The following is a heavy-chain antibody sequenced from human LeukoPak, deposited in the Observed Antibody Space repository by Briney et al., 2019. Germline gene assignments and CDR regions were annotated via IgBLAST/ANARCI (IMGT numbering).Heavy chain of an antibody. J-gene: IGHJ3*02. CDR2: IYSSGST. CDR1: GGSISSGYY. CDR3: ARDLLHRGYAFDS. V-gene: IGHV4-61*02. D-gene: IGHD5-12*01. Sequence: PSETLSLTCTVSGGSISSGYYWGWIRQPAGKGLEWIGRIYSSGSTNYNPSLKSRVTISVDTSKNQFSLKLSSVTAADTAVYFCARDLLHRGYAFDSWGQGTMVIVSS.